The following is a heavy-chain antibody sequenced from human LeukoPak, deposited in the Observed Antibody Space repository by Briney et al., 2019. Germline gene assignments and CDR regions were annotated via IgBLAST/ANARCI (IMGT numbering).Heavy chain of an antibody. V-gene: IGHV4-39*01. Sequence: PSETLSLTCSVSGASISSGSNYWGWIRQPPGKGLEWIGSIYYSGSTYYNPSLKSRVIISVDTSKNQFSLKLSSVTAADTAVYYCASLPITMVRGDYWGQGTLVTVSS. CDR1: GASISSGSNY. J-gene: IGHJ4*02. CDR2: IYYSGST. CDR3: ASLPITMVRGDY. D-gene: IGHD3-10*01.